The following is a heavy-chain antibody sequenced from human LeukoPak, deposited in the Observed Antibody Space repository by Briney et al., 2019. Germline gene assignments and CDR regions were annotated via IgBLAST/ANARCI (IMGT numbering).Heavy chain of an antibody. CDR1: GFTFSNAW. J-gene: IGHJ4*02. Sequence: PGGSLRLSCAASGFTFSNAWMTWVRQAPGKGLEWVGRIKSKIAGGTTDYAAPVKGRFTISRDDSKNTLYLQMNSLRAEDTAVYYCAKERRFLEWLSSLDYWGQGTLVTVSS. D-gene: IGHD3-3*01. CDR3: AKERRFLEWLSSLDY. V-gene: IGHV3-15*01. CDR2: IKSKIAGGTT.